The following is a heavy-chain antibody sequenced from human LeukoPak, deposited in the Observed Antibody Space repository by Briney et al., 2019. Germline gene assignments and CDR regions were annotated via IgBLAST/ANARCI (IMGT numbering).Heavy chain of an antibody. Sequence: GSLRLSCAASGFTFSSYGMHWVRQAPGKGLEWVAVISHDGSNKYYPDSVKGRFTISRDNSKNTLYLQMNSLSAEDTAVYYCAKAKRGGVDSAMVYWGQGTLVTVSS. CDR3: AKAKRGGVDSAMVY. V-gene: IGHV3-30*18. D-gene: IGHD5-18*01. CDR2: ISHDGSNK. CDR1: GFTFSSYG. J-gene: IGHJ4*02.